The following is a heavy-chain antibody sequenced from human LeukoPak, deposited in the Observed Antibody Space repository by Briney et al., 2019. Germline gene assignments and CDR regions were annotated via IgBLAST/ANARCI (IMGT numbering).Heavy chain of an antibody. CDR1: GYTFTGYY. CDR2: INPNSGGT. CDR3: ARDSLYDSSGYGY. D-gene: IGHD3-22*01. Sequence: ASVKVSCKASGYTFTGYYMHWVRQAPGQGLEWMGWINPNSGGTNYAQKFQGRVTMTRDTSISTAYMELSRLRSDDTAVYYCARDSLYDSSGYGYWGQGTLVTVSS. J-gene: IGHJ4*02. V-gene: IGHV1-2*02.